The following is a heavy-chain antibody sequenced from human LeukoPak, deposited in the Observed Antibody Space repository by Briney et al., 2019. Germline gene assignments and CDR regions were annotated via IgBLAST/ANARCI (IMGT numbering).Heavy chain of an antibody. CDR1: LLSLSSGYF. V-gene: IGHV4-38-2*01. D-gene: IGHD2-2*01. CDR2: IFHNGIT. CDR3: ARRISTRRGETCSSTSCYFDY. Sequence: PSETLSLTCAVSLLSLSSGYFWAWIRQSPGKGLEWIGSIFHNGITYYNPSLKSRITISVDTSKNQFSLRLSSVTAADTAVYYCARRISTRRGETCSSTSCYFDYWGQGTLVTVSS. J-gene: IGHJ4*02.